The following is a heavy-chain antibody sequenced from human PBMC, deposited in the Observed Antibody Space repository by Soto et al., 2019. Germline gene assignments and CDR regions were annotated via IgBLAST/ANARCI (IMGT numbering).Heavy chain of an antibody. CDR2: VTSTGSTI. Sequence: PGGSLRLSCAASGFAFSSYNMIWVRQAPGRGLECISYVTSTGSTIHYADSVKGRFTTSRDNAEDSLYLQMNSLRDEDTAVYYCARVVYGISGADYWGQGTLVTVSS. V-gene: IGHV3-48*02. CDR3: ARVVYGISGADY. J-gene: IGHJ4*02. CDR1: GFAFSSYN. D-gene: IGHD3-10*01.